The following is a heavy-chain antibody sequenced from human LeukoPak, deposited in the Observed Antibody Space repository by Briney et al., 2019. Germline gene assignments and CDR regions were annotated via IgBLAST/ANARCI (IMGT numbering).Heavy chain of an antibody. Sequence: GGSLRLSCAGSGFNFSYYEMFWVRQTAGKGLEWIAYISNDRDTIYYEDTVKGRFTISRDNAKNSLYLQMSSLRAGDTAVYYCAILADVWGKGTTVVISS. CDR2: ISNDRDTI. J-gene: IGHJ6*04. CDR3: AILADV. CDR1: GFNFSYYE. V-gene: IGHV3-48*03.